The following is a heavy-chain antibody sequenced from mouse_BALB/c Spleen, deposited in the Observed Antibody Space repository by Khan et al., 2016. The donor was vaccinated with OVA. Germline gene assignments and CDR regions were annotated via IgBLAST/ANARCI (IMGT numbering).Heavy chain of an antibody. J-gene: IGHJ2*01. CDR1: GYSITSGYA. CDR3: ARGNYYGYYFDY. V-gene: IGHV3-2*02. Sequence: EVQLVESGHGLVKPSQSLSLTCTVTGYSITSGYAWNWIRQFPGNKLEWMGYISYSGVTSYTPSLKSRISITRDTSKNQFFLQLTSVTTEDTATYYCARGNYYGYYFDYWGQGTTLTVSS. D-gene: IGHD1-1*01. CDR2: ISYSGVT.